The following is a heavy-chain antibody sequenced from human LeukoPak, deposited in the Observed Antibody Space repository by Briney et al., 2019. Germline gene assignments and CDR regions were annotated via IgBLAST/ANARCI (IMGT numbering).Heavy chain of an antibody. D-gene: IGHD4-23*01. CDR1: GFAFSSYD. CDR2: LTTDGGST. J-gene: IGHJ4*01. CDR3: AKSLVRWAFDY. V-gene: IGHV3-23*01. Sequence: GGSLRLSCAASGFAFSSYDMSWVRQAPGKGLEWVSSLTTDGGSTEYADSVKGRFTISRDNSKNTLYLQMNSLRAEDTALYFCAKSLVRWAFDYWGRGALVSVSS.